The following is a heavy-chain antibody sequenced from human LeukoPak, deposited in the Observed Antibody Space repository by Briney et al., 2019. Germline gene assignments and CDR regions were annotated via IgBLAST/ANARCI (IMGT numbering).Heavy chain of an antibody. D-gene: IGHD6-19*01. V-gene: IGHV3-30-3*01. CDR3: ARGARQWLVRPFDY. Sequence: GGSLRLSCAASGFTFSSYAMHWVRQAQARGRGGVPVISYDGSNKYYADSVKGRFTISRDNSKNTLYLQMNSLRAEDTAVYYCARGARQWLVRPFDYWGQGTLVTVSS. CDR2: ISYDGSNK. J-gene: IGHJ4*02. CDR1: GFTFSSYA.